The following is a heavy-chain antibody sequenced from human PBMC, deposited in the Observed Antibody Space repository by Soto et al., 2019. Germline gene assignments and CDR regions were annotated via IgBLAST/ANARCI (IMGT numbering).Heavy chain of an antibody. CDR2: ISAYNGNT. J-gene: IGHJ3*02. CDR3: ARDKKDIVVVVAAKGDAFDI. CDR1: GYTFTSYG. V-gene: IGHV1-18*01. D-gene: IGHD2-15*01. Sequence: ASVKVSCKASGYTFTSYGISWVRQAPGQGLEWMGWISAYNGNTNYAQKLQGRVTMTTDTSTSTAYMELRSLRSDDTAVYYCARDKKDIVVVVAAKGDAFDIWGQGKMVTVSS.